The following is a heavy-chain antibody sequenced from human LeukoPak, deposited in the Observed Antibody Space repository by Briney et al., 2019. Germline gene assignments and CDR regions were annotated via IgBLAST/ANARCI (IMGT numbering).Heavy chain of an antibody. CDR3: ASAHDFWVGPCDY. D-gene: IGHD3-3*01. Sequence: ASVKFSCNASGRTFTSYYVHWLRQAPGHGLEWMGIINPLGGSTNYAQKFQGRVTMTRDTSTSTVYMELSSLRSEDTAVYYCASAHDFWVGPCDYWGQGTLVTVSS. CDR1: GRTFTSYY. V-gene: IGHV1-46*01. CDR2: INPLGGST. J-gene: IGHJ4*02.